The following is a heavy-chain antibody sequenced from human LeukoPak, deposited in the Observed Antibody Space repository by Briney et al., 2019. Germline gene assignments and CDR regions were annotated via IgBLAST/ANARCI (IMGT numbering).Heavy chain of an antibody. V-gene: IGHV1-18*01. D-gene: IGHD4-17*01. CDR1: GYSFTNYG. CDR2: ISGYNGDT. J-gene: IGHJ4*02. CDR3: ARDCITRTAVTTYPPGY. Sequence: ASVKVSCKASGYSFTNYGLSWVRQAPGQGLEWMGWISGYNGDTYNAQKFQGRVTMTTDTSTSTAYMELRSLRSDDTAVYYCARDCITRTAVTTYPPGYWGQGTLVTVSS.